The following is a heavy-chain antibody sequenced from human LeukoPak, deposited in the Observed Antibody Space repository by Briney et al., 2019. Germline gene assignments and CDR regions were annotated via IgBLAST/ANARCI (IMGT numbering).Heavy chain of an antibody. CDR3: ATPGWYGQIAFDI. Sequence: VASVKVSCKASGYTFTSYDINWVRQATGQGLEWMGWMNPNSGNTGYAQKFQGRVTMTRNTSISTAYMELSSLRSEDTAVYYCATPGWYGQIAFDIWGQGTMVTVSS. V-gene: IGHV1-8*01. CDR2: MNPNSGNT. J-gene: IGHJ3*02. D-gene: IGHD6-19*01. CDR1: GYTFTSYD.